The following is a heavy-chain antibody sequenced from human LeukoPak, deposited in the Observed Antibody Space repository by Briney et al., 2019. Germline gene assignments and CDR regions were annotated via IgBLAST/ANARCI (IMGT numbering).Heavy chain of an antibody. D-gene: IGHD3-10*01. CDR1: GDSISSYF. V-gene: IGHV4-4*07. CDR3: ARDLGITMVRGVIRGGPNWFDP. J-gene: IGHJ5*02. Sequence: NPSETLSLTCTVSGDSISSYFWSWIRQPAGKGLEWIGRIYASGSANYNPSLKSRVTMSVDASKNQFSLKLSSVTAADTAVYYCARDLGITMVRGVIRGGPNWFDPWGQGTLVTVSS. CDR2: IYASGSA.